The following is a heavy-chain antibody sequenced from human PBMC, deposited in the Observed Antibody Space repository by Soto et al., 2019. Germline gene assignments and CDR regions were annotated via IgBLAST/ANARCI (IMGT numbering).Heavy chain of an antibody. CDR3: ARKLEASIRHVEWFSYKWFDP. CDR2: ITFRGVT. Sequence: SETLSLTCDVHGDSLSGYAWSWIRQPPGKGLEWIGEITFRGVTNYHPSLKSRLSMSVDTSKNRISLNVSSVTAADTALYFCARKLEASIRHVEWFSYKWFDPWGPGTLVTVSS. CDR1: GDSLSGYA. V-gene: IGHV4-34*01. D-gene: IGHD3-9*01. J-gene: IGHJ5*02.